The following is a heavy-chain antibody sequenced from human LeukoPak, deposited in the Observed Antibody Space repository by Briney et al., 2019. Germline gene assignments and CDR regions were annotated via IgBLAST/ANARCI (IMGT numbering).Heavy chain of an antibody. J-gene: IGHJ6*02. D-gene: IGHD4-17*01. V-gene: IGHV3-21*01. Sequence: GGSLRLSCVASGFTFSTYSMNWVRQAPGKGLEWVSSSSSGSDSVYYADSVKGRFTISRDDAKNSLYLQMNSLRAEDTAVYYCARVYGDYGSYFYGLDVWGQGTTVTVSS. CDR1: GFTFSTYS. CDR3: ARVYGDYGSYFYGLDV. CDR2: SSSGSDSV.